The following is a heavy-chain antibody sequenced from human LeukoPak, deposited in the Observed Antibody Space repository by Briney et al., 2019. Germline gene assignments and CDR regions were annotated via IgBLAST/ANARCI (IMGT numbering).Heavy chain of an antibody. J-gene: IGHJ6*03. V-gene: IGHV7-4-1*02. CDR2: ININTGNP. Sequence: ASVKVSCKASGYTFTNYAMNWVRQAPGQGLEWMGWININTGNPTYAQGFTGRFVFSLDTSVSTAYLQISSLKAEDTAVYYCARGRTQNYYGSGSYFSSYYYYYYMDVWGKGTTVTVSS. CDR1: GYTFTNYA. CDR3: ARGRTQNYYGSGSYFSSYYYYYYMDV. D-gene: IGHD3-10*01.